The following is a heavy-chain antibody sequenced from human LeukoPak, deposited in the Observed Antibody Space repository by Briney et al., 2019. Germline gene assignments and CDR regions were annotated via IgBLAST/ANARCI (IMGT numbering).Heavy chain of an antibody. Sequence: ASVKVSCKASGYTFTSYGISWVRQAPGQGLEWMGWVSTNDGNAVYAQRLQGRVTMTTDTSTSVAYMELRSLTSDDTAVYYCTRAPPGMTMMTDYWGQGTLVTVSS. CDR2: VSTNDGNA. V-gene: IGHV1-18*01. J-gene: IGHJ4*02. CDR1: GYTFTSYG. CDR3: TRAPPGMTMMTDY. D-gene: IGHD3-22*01.